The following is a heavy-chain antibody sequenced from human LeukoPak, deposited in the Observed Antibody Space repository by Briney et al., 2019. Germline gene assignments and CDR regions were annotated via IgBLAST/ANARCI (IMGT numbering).Heavy chain of an antibody. J-gene: IGHJ6*03. Sequence: PGGTLRLSCAASGFTFSSYGMSWVRQAPGKGLEWVSAISGSGGSTYYADSVKGRFTISRDNSKNTLYLQMSSLRAEDTAVYYCAKDGGGSYRRNRPYYYYYYMDVWGKGTTVTVSS. V-gene: IGHV3-23*01. CDR3: AKDGGGSYRRNRPYYYYYYMDV. D-gene: IGHD1-26*01. CDR1: GFTFSSYG. CDR2: ISGSGGST.